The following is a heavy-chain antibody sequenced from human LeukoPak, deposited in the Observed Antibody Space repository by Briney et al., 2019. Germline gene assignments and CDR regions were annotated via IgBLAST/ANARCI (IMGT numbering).Heavy chain of an antibody. V-gene: IGHV4-34*12. Sequence: SETLSLTCAVYGGSFSSYYWGWIRQPPGKGLEWIGSIVYSGITNHNPSLKSRVTISVDTSKNQFPLKLSSVTAADTAVYYCARIFGEEWFDPWGQGTLVTVSS. CDR3: ARIFGEEWFDP. CDR1: GGSFSSYY. J-gene: IGHJ5*02. D-gene: IGHD3-3*01. CDR2: IVYSGIT.